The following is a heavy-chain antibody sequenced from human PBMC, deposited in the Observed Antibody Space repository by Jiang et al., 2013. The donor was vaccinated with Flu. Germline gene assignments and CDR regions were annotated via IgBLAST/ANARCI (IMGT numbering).Heavy chain of an antibody. Sequence: GAEVKKPGSSVKVSCKASGGTFSSYPITWVRQAPGQGLEWMGGIIPILGIAKYAQKFQGRVTITADKSTSTAYMELSSLRSEDTAVYYCARALNYDFWSVYAYYGMDVWGQGTTVSVSS. CDR2: IIPILGIA. CDR1: GGTFSSYP. D-gene: IGHD3-3*01. CDR3: ARALNYDFWSVYAYYGMDV. V-gene: IGHV1-69*04. J-gene: IGHJ6*02.